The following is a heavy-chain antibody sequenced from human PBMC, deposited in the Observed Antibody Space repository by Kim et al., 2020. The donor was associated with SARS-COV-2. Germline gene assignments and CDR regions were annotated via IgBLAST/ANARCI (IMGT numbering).Heavy chain of an antibody. CDR2: MKPDSDTA. CDR1: GYTFTNSD. CDR3: ARGRGTMVARHADYFLH. J-gene: IGHJ1*01. D-gene: IGHD3-10*01. Sequence: SVKVSCKASGYTFTNSDINWVRQAPGQGLEWMGWMKPDSDTAGYGQKFQGRVTMTRDTSISTAYMELNSLTSEDTAVYYCARGRGTMVARHADYFLHWGQGSLVTVSS. V-gene: IGHV1-8*01.